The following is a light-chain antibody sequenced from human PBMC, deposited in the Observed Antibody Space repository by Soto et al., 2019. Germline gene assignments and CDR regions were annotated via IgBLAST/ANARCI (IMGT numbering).Light chain of an antibody. J-gene: IGKJ5*01. CDR1: RAISGY. Sequence: DIQMTQSPSSLSASVGDRVIITCRASRAISGYLNWYPQRPGKATKLLISAASILQSGVPSRFSGSGFGTDFGLTINSLQPEDVATYYCQQSYLSPITFGQGTRLGI. V-gene: IGKV1-39*01. CDR3: QQSYLSPIT. CDR2: AAS.